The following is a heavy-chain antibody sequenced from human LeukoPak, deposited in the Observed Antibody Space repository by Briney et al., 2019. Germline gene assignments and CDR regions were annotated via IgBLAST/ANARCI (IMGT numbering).Heavy chain of an antibody. Sequence: GGSLRLSCSASGFIFSNYWMTWVRQAPGKGLEWVANIKQNGSEKYYVDSVKGRFTISRDNAKKSLYLQMNSLRAEDTAVYFCARDMIILQSWGQGTLVTVSS. D-gene: IGHD3-16*01. CDR3: ARDMIILQS. V-gene: IGHV3-7*04. CDR1: GFIFSNYW. J-gene: IGHJ5*02. CDR2: IKQNGSEK.